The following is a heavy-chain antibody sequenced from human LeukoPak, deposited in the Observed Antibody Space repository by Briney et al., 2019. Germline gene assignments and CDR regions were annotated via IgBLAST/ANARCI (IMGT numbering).Heavy chain of an antibody. V-gene: IGHV3-30*04. CDR1: GFTFSSYA. J-gene: IGHJ4*02. CDR3: ARVYY. Sequence: GGSLRLSCAASGFTFSSYAMHWVRQAPGKGLEWVAVISYDGSNKYYADSAKGRFTISRDNSKNTLYLQMNSLRAEDTAVYYCARVYYWGQGTLVTVSS. D-gene: IGHD2-8*01. CDR2: ISYDGSNK.